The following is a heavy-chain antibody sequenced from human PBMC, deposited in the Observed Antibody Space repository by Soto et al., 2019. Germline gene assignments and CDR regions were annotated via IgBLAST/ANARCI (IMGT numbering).Heavy chain of an antibody. CDR1: GGSFSGYY. CDR2: INHSGST. CDR3: ARGPSSKGVIAIHPTYNWFDP. D-gene: IGHD2-21*01. Sequence: PSETLSLTCAVYGGSFSGYYWSWIRQPPGKGLEWIGEINHSGSTNYNPSLKSRVTISVDTSKNQFSLKLSSVTAADTAVYYCARGPSSKGVIAIHPTYNWFDPWGQGTLVTVSS. V-gene: IGHV4-34*01. J-gene: IGHJ5*02.